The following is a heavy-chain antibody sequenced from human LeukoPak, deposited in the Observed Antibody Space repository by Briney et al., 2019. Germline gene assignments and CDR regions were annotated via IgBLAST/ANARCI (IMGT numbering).Heavy chain of an antibody. CDR2: ISYSGST. V-gene: IGHV4-39*01. CDR1: GGSISRSTYY. J-gene: IGHJ3*02. CDR3: ARQTPVTTSGGDAFDI. D-gene: IGHD4-17*01. Sequence: SETLSLTCTVSGGSISRSTYYWGWIRQPPGMGLEWIRSISYSGSTYYNSSLKSRVTISSDTSRNQFSLRLSSVTAADTAVYYCARQTPVTTSGGDAFDIWGQGTMVTVSS.